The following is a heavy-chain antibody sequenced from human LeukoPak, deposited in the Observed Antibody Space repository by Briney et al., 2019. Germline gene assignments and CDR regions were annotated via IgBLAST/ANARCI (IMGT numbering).Heavy chain of an antibody. D-gene: IGHD5-18*01. Sequence: GGSLRLSCAASGFTFSSYAVSWVRQAPGKGLEWVSAISGSGGSTYYADSVKGRFTISRDNSKNTLYLQMNSLRAEDTAVYYCAKVRYSYDMYYFDYWGQGTLVTVSS. CDR2: ISGSGGST. V-gene: IGHV3-23*01. CDR1: GFTFSSYA. CDR3: AKVRYSYDMYYFDY. J-gene: IGHJ4*02.